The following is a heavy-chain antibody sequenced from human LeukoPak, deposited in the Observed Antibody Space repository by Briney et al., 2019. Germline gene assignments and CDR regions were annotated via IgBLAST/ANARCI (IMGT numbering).Heavy chain of an antibody. CDR3: AREFNSFGAFGI. J-gene: IGHJ3*02. Sequence: GSLRLSCAASGFTLTNAWMSWIRQPPGKGLEWIGYIYYSGSTNYNPSLKSRVTISVDTSKNQFSLKLSSVTAADTAVYYCAREFNSFGAFGIWGQGTMVTVSS. V-gene: IGHV4-59*01. CDR2: IYYSGST. D-gene: IGHD4-23*01. CDR1: GFTLTNAW.